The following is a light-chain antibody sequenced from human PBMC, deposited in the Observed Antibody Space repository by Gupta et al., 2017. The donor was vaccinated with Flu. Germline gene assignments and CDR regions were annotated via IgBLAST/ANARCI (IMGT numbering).Light chain of an antibody. V-gene: IGKV1-39*01. J-gene: IGKJ2*01. CDR1: QSISSY. CDR3: QQSYSIVGYT. Sequence: DRVTITCRASQSISSYLNWYQQKPGKAPKLLIYATSSLQSGVPSRFSGSGSGTDFTLTISSLQPEDFATYYCQQSYSIVGYTFGQGTKLEIK. CDR2: ATS.